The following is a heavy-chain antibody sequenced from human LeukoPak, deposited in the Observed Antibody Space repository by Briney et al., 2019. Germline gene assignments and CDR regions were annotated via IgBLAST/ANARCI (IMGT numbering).Heavy chain of an antibody. D-gene: IGHD5-24*01. CDR3: ARDSERRDGFSLYFFDY. V-gene: IGHV3-21*01. Sequence: GGSLRLSCTASGFTFNTYTMNWVRQAPGEGLEWVSSISSGSTYRYYADSVKGRFTISRDNAENSLFLQMDSLRAEDTALYYCARDSERRDGFSLYFFDYWGRGTLVTVSS. J-gene: IGHJ4*02. CDR2: ISSGSTYR. CDR1: GFTFNTYT.